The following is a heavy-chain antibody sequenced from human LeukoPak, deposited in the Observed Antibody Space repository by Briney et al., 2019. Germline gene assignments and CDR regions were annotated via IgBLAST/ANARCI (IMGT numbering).Heavy chain of an antibody. Sequence: SETLSLTCTVSGGSISSGDYYWSWIRQPPGKGLEWIGYIYYSGSTYYNPSLKSRVTISVDTSKNQFSLKLSSVTAADTAVYYCARDRQEGIAVAGWVYYYYYMDVWGKGTTVTVSS. CDR2: IYYSGST. J-gene: IGHJ6*03. CDR1: GGSISSGDYY. D-gene: IGHD6-19*01. CDR3: ARDRQEGIAVAGWVYYYYYMDV. V-gene: IGHV4-30-4*08.